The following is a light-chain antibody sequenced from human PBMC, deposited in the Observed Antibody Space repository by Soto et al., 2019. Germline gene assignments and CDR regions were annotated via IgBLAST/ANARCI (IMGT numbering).Light chain of an antibody. V-gene: IGLV1-44*01. CDR3: AAWADSLNGVV. CDR1: SSNIGSNS. Sequence: QAVVTQAPSAAGTPGQRGTISCSGSSSNIGSNSVNWYQQLPGTAPKLLMYSNSQRPSGVPDRFSGSKSGTSASLTVSGLQSEDEAEYYCAAWADSLNGVVFGGGTKLTVL. CDR2: SNS. J-gene: IGLJ3*02.